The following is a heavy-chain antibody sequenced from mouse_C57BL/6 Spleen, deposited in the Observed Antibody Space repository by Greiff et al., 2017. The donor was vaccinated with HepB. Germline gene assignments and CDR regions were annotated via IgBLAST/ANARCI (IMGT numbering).Heavy chain of an antibody. CDR3: ARRGPYYYAMDY. CDR1: GYTFTSYW. J-gene: IGHJ4*01. V-gene: IGHV1-61*01. CDR2: IYPSDSET. Sequence: QVQLQQPGAELVRPGSSVKLSCKASGYTFTSYWMDWVKQRPGQGLEWIGNIYPSDSETHYNQKFKDKATLTVDKSSSTAYMQLSSLTSEDSAVYYCARRGPYYYAMDYWGQGTSVTVSS.